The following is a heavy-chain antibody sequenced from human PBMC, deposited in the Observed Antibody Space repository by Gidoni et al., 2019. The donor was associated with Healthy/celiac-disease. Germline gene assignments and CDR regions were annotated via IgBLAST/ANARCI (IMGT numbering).Heavy chain of an antibody. CDR1: GGPISSSSYY. Sequence: QLQLQESGPGLVKPSDTLSLTCTVSGGPISSSSYYLGWIRQPPGKGMEWIGSIYYSGSTYYNPSLKSRVTISVDTSKNQFSLKLSSVTAADTAVYYCARHDMVRGVNWFDPWGQGTLVTVSS. D-gene: IGHD3-10*01. CDR3: ARHDMVRGVNWFDP. CDR2: IYYSGST. V-gene: IGHV4-39*01. J-gene: IGHJ5*02.